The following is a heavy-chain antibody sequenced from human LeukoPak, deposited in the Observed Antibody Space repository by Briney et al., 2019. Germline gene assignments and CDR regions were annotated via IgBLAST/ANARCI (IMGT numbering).Heavy chain of an antibody. CDR2: IKKDESEK. Sequence: GGSLRLSCAASGFTFSSYWMSWVRQAPGKGLEWVANIKKDESEKYYVDSVKGRFTISRDNAKKSLYLQMNSLRAEDTAVYFCAREILAPGKTHDYWGQGTLVTVSS. CDR3: AREILAPGKTHDY. V-gene: IGHV3-7*01. CDR1: GFTFSSYW. J-gene: IGHJ4*02.